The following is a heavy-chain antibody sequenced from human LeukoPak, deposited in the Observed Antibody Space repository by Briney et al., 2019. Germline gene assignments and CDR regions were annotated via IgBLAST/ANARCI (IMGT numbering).Heavy chain of an antibody. CDR1: GYTLTSYG. CDR2: ISAYNGNT. Sequence: ASVKVSCKASGYTLTSYGISWVRRAPGQGLEWMGWISAYNGNTNYAQKLQGRVTMTTDTSTSTAYMELRSLRSDDTAVYYCARGVVSYSSSLLDYWGQGTLVTVSS. V-gene: IGHV1-18*01. D-gene: IGHD6-6*01. CDR3: ARGVVSYSSSLLDY. J-gene: IGHJ4*02.